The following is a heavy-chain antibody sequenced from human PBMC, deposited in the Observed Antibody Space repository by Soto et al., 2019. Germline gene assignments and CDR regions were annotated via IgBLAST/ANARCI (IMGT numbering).Heavy chain of an antibody. CDR1: GGTFNTYA. D-gene: IGHD2-2*01. J-gene: IGHJ4*02. CDR2: ISPMFGAA. Sequence: QVQLVQSGAEMKKPGSSVKVSCQSSGGTFNTYAMNWVRQAPGQVPEWMGDISPMFGAANYAPKFQGRVTITADDSTGTSYMQLSSLTSEDTALYFCAREVQVQTPAFEYWGQGTLVTVSS. CDR3: AREVQVQTPAFEY. V-gene: IGHV1-69*19.